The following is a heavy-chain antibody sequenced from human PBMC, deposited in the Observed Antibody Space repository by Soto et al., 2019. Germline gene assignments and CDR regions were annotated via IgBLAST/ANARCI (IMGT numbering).Heavy chain of an antibody. J-gene: IGHJ6*02. CDR3: AILDFVDDLISYGGDG. CDR1: GFPFRSYE. V-gene: IGHV3-48*03. CDR2: ITSSSAAI. Sequence: EVQLVESGGALVHPGGSLRLSCAVSGFPFRSYEMNWVRQAPGQGPEWVSYITSSSAAIYYAASVKGLFTVSRDNAKNSLYLQMNSMRAEDTAVYYCAILDFVDDLISYGGDGWGQGTTVTVSS. D-gene: IGHD3-3*01.